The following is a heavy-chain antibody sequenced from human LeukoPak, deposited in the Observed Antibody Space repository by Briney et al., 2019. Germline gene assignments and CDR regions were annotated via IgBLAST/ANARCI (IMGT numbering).Heavy chain of an antibody. J-gene: IGHJ5*02. V-gene: IGHV1-18*01. D-gene: IGHD1-26*01. CDR2: ISGNSGKT. CDR3: ARNAGSYFEFAP. Sequence: GASVKVSCKTSGYTFSTCGLSWVRQAPGQGLEWMGWISGNSGKTHYAQKFRDRVTLTTDTSSTTAFMELRSLRSDDTAMYYCARNAGSYFEFAPWGQGTLVTVSS. CDR1: GYTFSTCG.